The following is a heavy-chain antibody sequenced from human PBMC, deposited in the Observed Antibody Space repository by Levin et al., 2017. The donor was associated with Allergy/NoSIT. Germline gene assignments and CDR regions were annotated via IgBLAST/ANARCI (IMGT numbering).Heavy chain of an antibody. CDR2: IFSGGRT. D-gene: IGHD3-22*01. CDR3: ASKAYHTSGFYFDY. Sequence: SCAASGLTVSSSYMSWVRQAPGKGLEWVSVIFSGGRTYYAGSVKGRFTISRDTSKNTMSLQMNSLRTEDTAMYYCASKAYHTSGFYFDYWGQGTLVTVSS. V-gene: IGHV3-53*01. CDR1: GLTVSSSY. J-gene: IGHJ4*02.